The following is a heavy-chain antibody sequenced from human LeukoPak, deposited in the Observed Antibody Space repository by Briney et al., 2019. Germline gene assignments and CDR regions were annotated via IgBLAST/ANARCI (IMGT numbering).Heavy chain of an antibody. J-gene: IGHJ5*02. D-gene: IGHD3-22*01. CDR2: ISYDGSNK. Sequence: PGRSLRLSCAASGFTFSSYAMHRVRQAPGKGLEWVAVISYDGSNKYYADSVKGRFTISRDNSKNTLYLQMNSLRAEDTAVYYCARDMIAVAKPKNWFDPWGQGTLVTVSS. CDR1: GFTFSSYA. V-gene: IGHV3-30-3*01. CDR3: ARDMIAVAKPKNWFDP.